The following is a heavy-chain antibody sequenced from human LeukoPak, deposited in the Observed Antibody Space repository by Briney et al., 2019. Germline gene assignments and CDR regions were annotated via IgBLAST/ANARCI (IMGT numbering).Heavy chain of an antibody. CDR2: IIPIFGTA. CDR1: GGTFSSYA. D-gene: IGHD5-18*01. J-gene: IGHJ6*04. CDR3: AREGYSYGQEGFYYGMDV. V-gene: IGHV1-69*13. Sequence: SVKVSFKASGGTFSSYAISWVRQAPGQGLEWMGGIIPIFGTANYAQKFQGRVTITADESTSTAYMELSSLRSEDTAVYYCAREGYSYGQEGFYYGMDVWGKGTTVTVSS.